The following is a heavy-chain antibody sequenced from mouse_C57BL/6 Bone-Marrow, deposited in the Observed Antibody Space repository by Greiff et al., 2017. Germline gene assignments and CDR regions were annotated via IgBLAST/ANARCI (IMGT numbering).Heavy chain of an antibody. CDR2: IYPSSGNT. Sequence: VKLLESGAELARPGASVKLSCTASGHTFTSYGISWVKQRTGQGLEWIGEIYPSSGNTYYNEKFKGKATLTADKSASTAYMELRSLTSADSAVYFCARNDYDGFAYWGQGTLVTVSA. D-gene: IGHD2-4*01. J-gene: IGHJ3*01. CDR1: GHTFTSYG. V-gene: IGHV1-81*01. CDR3: ARNDYDGFAY.